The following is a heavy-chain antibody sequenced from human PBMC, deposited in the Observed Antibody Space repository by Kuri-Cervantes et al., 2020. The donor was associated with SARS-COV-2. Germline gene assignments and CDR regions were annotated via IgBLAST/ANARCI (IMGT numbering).Heavy chain of an antibody. Sequence: GGSLRLSCAASGFTFSSSAMSWVRQAPGKGLEWVSDISGSGDNTYYADSVKGRFTISRDNSKNTLYLQMNSLRAEDTAVYYCAKGDSSGWYIFDYWGQGTLVTVSS. CDR1: GFTFSSSA. J-gene: IGHJ4*02. D-gene: IGHD6-19*01. CDR3: AKGDSSGWYIFDY. V-gene: IGHV3-23*01. CDR2: ISGSGDNT.